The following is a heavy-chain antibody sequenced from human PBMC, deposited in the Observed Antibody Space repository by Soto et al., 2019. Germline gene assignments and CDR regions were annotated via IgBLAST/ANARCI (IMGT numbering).Heavy chain of an antibody. CDR1: GYTFTSYG. Sequence: EASVKVSCKASGYTFTSYGISWVRQAPGQGLEWMGWISAYNGNTNYAQKLQGRVTMTTDTSTSTAYMELRSLRSDDTAVYYCARGPYYYDSSGYPTAWGQGTLVTVSS. V-gene: IGHV1-18*01. J-gene: IGHJ5*02. CDR2: ISAYNGNT. D-gene: IGHD3-22*01. CDR3: ARGPYYYDSSGYPTA.